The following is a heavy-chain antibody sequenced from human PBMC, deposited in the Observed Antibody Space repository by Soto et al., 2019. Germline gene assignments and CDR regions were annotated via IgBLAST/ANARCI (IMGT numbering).Heavy chain of an antibody. CDR2: IYYSGST. V-gene: IGHV4-39*01. D-gene: IGHD1-1*01. Sequence: PSETLSLTCTVSGGSISRSSYFWGWIRQPSGKGREWIGNIYYSGSTYYTPSLKSRVTISVDTSKNQFSLKLSSVTAADTAVYYCARRDWNGIDPWGQGTLVTVSS. J-gene: IGHJ5*02. CDR1: GGSISRSSYF. CDR3: ARRDWNGIDP.